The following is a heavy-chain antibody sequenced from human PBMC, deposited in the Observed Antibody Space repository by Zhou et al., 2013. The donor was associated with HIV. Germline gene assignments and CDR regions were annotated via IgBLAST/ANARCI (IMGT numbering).Heavy chain of an antibody. Sequence: QVQLVQSGAEMKKPGASVNISCKASGYAFTSYYIHWVRQAPGQGLEWMGLINPGIGSTYYAEKFQGRVTMTRDTSTNTVNMQLGTLTSEDTAVYYCNRGMQRVGRMMSFDIVGPRDNGHRLF. D-gene: IGHD1-26*01. V-gene: IGHV1-46*03. J-gene: IGHJ3*02. CDR2: INPGIGST. CDR1: GYAFTSYY. CDR3: NRGMQRVGRMMSFDI.